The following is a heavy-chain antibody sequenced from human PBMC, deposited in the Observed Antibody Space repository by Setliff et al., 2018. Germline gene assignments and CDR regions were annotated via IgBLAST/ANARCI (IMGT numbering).Heavy chain of an antibody. Sequence: GGSLRLSCVASGFTFSTYWIHWVRQAPGKGLVWVSRINSDGSSTSYADSVKGRFTISRDNAKNTLYLQMNSLRAEDTAVYYCAREVNDNFWSGYLYYYGMDVWGQGTTVTVSS. D-gene: IGHD3-3*01. V-gene: IGHV3-74*01. J-gene: IGHJ6*02. CDR3: AREVNDNFWSGYLYYYGMDV. CDR2: INSDGSST. CDR1: GFTFSTYW.